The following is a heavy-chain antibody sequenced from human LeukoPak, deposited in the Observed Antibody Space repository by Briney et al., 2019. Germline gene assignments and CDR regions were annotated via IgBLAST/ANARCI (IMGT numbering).Heavy chain of an antibody. CDR1: GFTFRSYL. V-gene: IGHV3-74*01. Sequence: GGSLRLSCAASGFTFRSYLMHWVRQAPGKGLVWVSRIYSDGSSTTYADSVQGRFTISRDNAKNTLYLQVNSLRAEDTAVYYCARLPRLSGGSCPIDYWGQGTLVTVSS. D-gene: IGHD2-15*01. CDR2: IYSDGSST. CDR3: ARLPRLSGGSCPIDY. J-gene: IGHJ4*02.